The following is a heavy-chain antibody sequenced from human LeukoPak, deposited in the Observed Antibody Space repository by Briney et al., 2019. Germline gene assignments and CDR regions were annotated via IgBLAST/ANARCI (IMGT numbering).Heavy chain of an antibody. CDR3: AREYRAWFGELVCHLDY. D-gene: IGHD3-10*01. CDR2: IYSGGST. V-gene: IGHV3-66*01. CDR1: GFTVSSNY. J-gene: IGHJ4*02. Sequence: GGSLRLSCAASGFTVSSNYMSWVRQAPGKGLEWVSVIYSGGSTYYADSVKGRFTISRDNSKNTLYLQMNSLRAEDTAVYYCAREYRAWFGELVCHLDYWGQGTLVTVSS.